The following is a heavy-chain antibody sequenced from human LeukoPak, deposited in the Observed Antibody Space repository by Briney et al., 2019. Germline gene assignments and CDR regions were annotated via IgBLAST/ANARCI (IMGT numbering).Heavy chain of an antibody. CDR1: GFTFSSYS. CDR3: ARVGDHAMIVVVIDY. D-gene: IGHD3-22*01. J-gene: IGHJ4*02. CDR2: IGHTGSIT. Sequence: GGSLRLSCAGSGFTFSSYSMNWVRHAPGKGLEWVSYIGHTGSITDYADSVKGRFTISRDNAKNSLYLQMNTLRAEDTAVYYCARVGDHAMIVVVIDYWGQGTLVTVSS. V-gene: IGHV3-48*01.